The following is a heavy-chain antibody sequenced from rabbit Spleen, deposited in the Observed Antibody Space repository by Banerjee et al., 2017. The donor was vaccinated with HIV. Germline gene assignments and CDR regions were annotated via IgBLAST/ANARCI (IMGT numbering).Heavy chain of an antibody. J-gene: IGHJ4*01. CDR1: GIDFSSYYY. D-gene: IGHD3-1*01. V-gene: IGHV1S43*01. CDR2: IEFDTGNT. Sequence: QQQLEESGGGLVKPGGTLTLTCKASGIDFSSYYYMCWVRQAPGKGLEWIGCIEFDTGNTYYASWAKGRFTISKSTSLDTVTLQMTSLTDADTATYFCARDVWTGYDHAHYFTLWGQGTLVTVS. CDR3: ARDVWTGYDHAHYFTL.